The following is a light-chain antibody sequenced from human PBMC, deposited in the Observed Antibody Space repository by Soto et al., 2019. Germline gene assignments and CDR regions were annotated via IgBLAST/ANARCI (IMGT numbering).Light chain of an antibody. CDR3: GSWDTSLSAYV. CDR2: DVN. CDR1: SSNIRGNS. J-gene: IGLJ1*01. V-gene: IGLV1-51*01. Sequence: SALTQPPSVAAAPGQKVTISCSGSSSNIRGNSVSWYQQLPGTAPKLLIYDVNKRPSGIPDRFSGSKSGTSATLGITGFQTGDEADYYCGSWDTSLSAYVFGTGTKVTVL.